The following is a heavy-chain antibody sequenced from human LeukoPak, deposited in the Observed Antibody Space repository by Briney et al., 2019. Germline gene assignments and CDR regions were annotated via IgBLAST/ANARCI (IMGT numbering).Heavy chain of an antibody. D-gene: IGHD3-22*01. CDR3: ARALHYYDSSATFGY. Sequence: ASVKVSCKASGYTFTSYAMHWVRQAPGQRLEWMGWINAGNGNTKYSQKFQGRVTITRDTSASTAYMELSSLRSEDTAVYYCARALHYYDSSATFGYWGQGTLVTVSS. CDR1: GYTFTSYA. J-gene: IGHJ4*02. V-gene: IGHV1-3*01. CDR2: INAGNGNT.